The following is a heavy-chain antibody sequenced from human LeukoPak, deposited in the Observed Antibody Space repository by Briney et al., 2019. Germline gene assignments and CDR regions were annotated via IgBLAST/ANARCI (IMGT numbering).Heavy chain of an antibody. CDR1: GFTVRSNY. D-gene: IGHD1-26*01. V-gene: IGHV3-66*02. CDR3: ARDEWELLRAY. CDR2: IYSGGST. J-gene: IGHJ4*02. Sequence: PGGSPRLSCAASGFTVRSNYMSWVRQAPGKGLEWVSIIYSGGSTYYADSVKGRFTISRDNSKNTLYLQMNSLRVEDTAVYYCARDEWELLRAYWGQGTLVTVSS.